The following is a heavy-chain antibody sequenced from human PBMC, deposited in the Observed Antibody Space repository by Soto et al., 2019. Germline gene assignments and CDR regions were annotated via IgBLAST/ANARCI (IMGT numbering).Heavy chain of an antibody. V-gene: IGHV1-69*01. D-gene: IGHD5-12*01. CDR3: ARGRGYSGDDHYYYFDMDV. Sequence: QVQLVQSGAEVKKPASSVKVSCKASGGTFNNYPITWVRQAPGEGLEWMGGSIPIVGTANYAQNFQGRVTIRVDESTSTAYMELSSRRSEDTAVYYCARGRGYSGDDHYYYFDMDVWGQGATVTVSS. J-gene: IGHJ6*02. CDR1: GGTFNNYP. CDR2: SIPIVGTA.